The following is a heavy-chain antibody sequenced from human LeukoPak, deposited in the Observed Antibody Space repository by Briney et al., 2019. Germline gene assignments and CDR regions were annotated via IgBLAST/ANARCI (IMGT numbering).Heavy chain of an antibody. CDR3: AKGYDYVWGSYRYTTDYFDY. D-gene: IGHD3-16*02. CDR2: ISYDGSNK. J-gene: IGHJ4*02. Sequence: GRSLRLSCAASGFTFSSYGMHWVRQAPGKGLEWVAVISYDGSNKYYADSVKGRFTISRDNSKNTLYLQMNSLRAEDTAVYYCAKGYDYVWGSYRYTTDYFDYWGQGTLVTVSS. CDR1: GFTFSSYG. V-gene: IGHV3-30*18.